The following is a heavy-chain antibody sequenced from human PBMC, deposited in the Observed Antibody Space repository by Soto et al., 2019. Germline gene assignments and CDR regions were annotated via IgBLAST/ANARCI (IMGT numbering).Heavy chain of an antibody. J-gene: IGHJ6*02. D-gene: IGHD3-3*01. CDR1: GGSISRGGYY. CDR3: ARWEWLSSDYGMDV. V-gene: IGHV4-31*03. CDR2: IYYSGST. Sequence: PSETLCLSCPVSGGSISRGGYYWTWIRQHPGKGLESIGYIYYSGSTYYNPSLKSRVTISLATSRNQFSLNLSSVNGADKAVYYCARWEWLSSDYGMDVLCQGRTGT.